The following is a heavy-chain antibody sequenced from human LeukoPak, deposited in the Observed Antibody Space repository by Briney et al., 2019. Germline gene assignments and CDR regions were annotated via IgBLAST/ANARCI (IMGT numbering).Heavy chain of an antibody. V-gene: IGHV3-7*01. CDR2: INQDGSEK. CDR1: GFTFDDYW. CDR3: ARGGTSGYSSTRHFWGGNYYFDY. J-gene: IGHJ4*02. D-gene: IGHD2-2*01. Sequence: QPGGSLRLSCGASGFTFDDYWMSWVRQAPGQGLEWVANINQDGSEKYYLDSAEGRFTISRDNARNSLYLQVNSLRAEDTAVYYCARGGTSGYSSTRHFWGGNYYFDYWGQGSLVTVSS.